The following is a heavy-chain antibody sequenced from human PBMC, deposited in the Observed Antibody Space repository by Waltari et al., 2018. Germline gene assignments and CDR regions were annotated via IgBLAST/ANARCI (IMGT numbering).Heavy chain of an antibody. D-gene: IGHD3-3*01. Sequence: QVQLQESGPGLVKPSETLSLTCTVSGGSISSYYWSWIRQPAGKGLEWIGRIYTSGSTNYNPSLKSRVTMSVDTSKNQFSLKLSSVTAADTAVYYCARGDRTILRFLEWLPGGAFDIWGQGTMVTVSS. CDR3: ARGDRTILRFLEWLPGGAFDI. V-gene: IGHV4-4*07. CDR1: GGSISSYY. J-gene: IGHJ3*02. CDR2: IYTSGST.